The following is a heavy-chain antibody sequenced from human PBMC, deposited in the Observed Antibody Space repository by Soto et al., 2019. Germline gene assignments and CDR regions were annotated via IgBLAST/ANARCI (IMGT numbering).Heavy chain of an antibody. J-gene: IGHJ4*02. D-gene: IGHD3-10*01. CDR1: GFTLSASP. CDR3: VKDMRVRAGSYYHPDH. Sequence: QVQLVESGGGVVQPGTSLRLSCAASGFTLSASPMHWVRQAPGKGLEWVAAISPDGSYEYYGDSLKGRFTISRDNSKNTLYLQMNSLRAEDTAVYRCVKDMRVRAGSYYHPDHWGQGTLVTVSS. CDR2: ISPDGSYE. V-gene: IGHV3-30-3*01.